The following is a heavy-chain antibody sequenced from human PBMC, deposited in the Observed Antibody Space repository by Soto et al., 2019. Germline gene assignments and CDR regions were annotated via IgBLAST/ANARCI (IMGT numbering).Heavy chain of an antibody. CDR2: VGGSGDST. CDR1: GFTFSNYA. J-gene: IGHJ4*02. Sequence: EVQLLDSGGGLVQPGGSLRLSCAASGFTFSNYAMRWVRQAPGKGLEWVSGVGGSGDSTYYADSVKGRFTISRDNSKDTLYLQMNGLRAEDTAVYYCATSTLGYCSGGSCYPPLNFDLWGPGTLVTVSS. CDR3: ATSTLGYCSGGSCYPPLNFDL. D-gene: IGHD2-15*01. V-gene: IGHV3-23*01.